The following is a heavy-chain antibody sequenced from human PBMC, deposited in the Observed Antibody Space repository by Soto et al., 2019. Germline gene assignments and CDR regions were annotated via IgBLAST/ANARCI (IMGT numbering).Heavy chain of an antibody. CDR2: IYASWRP. V-gene: IGHV4-4*07. CDR3: ARYFDVDPSLDQYCCDL. J-gene: IGHJ2*01. CDR1: GVSITPYF. Sequence: QVQLQESGPGLVKPSETLSLTCTVSGVSITPYFWSWIRQPAGTAPGWVGHIYASWRPTYTPSLKCRVTLFVSQTQVSLRLASVTAADPAVDYCARYFDVDPSLDQYCCDLWGRGALVTVSS. D-gene: IGHD3-9*01.